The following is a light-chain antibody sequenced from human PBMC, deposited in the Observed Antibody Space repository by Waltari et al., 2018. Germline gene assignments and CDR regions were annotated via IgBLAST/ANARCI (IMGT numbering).Light chain of an antibody. CDR3: QQRRNWPPT. J-gene: IGKJ2*01. V-gene: IGKV3-11*01. Sequence: ELVLTQSPGTLSLSPAEGATLSCRARHSVGRSFAWLEHRPGQAPRLLIYDASFRATGIPDRFRGSGSGTAFTLTISCLEPEDFAVYYCQQRRNWPPTFGRGTKLEIK. CDR1: HSVGRS. CDR2: DAS.